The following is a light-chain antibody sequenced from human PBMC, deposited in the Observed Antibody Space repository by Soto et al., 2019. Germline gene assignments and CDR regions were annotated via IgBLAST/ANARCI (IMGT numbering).Light chain of an antibody. CDR1: SSDVGSDNL. V-gene: IGLV2-23*02. J-gene: IGLJ1*01. CDR3: CSYAGSITYV. CDR2: EVS. Sequence: QSALTQPASVSGSPGQSITISCTGTSSDVGSDNLVSWYQQHPGKAPKFIIYEVSQRPAGVSYRFSGSKSGNTAYLTISGLQPEDEADYYCCSYAGSITYVFGTGTKVTVL.